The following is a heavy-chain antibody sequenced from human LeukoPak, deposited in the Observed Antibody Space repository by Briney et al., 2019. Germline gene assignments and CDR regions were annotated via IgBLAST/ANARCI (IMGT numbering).Heavy chain of an antibody. Sequence: SETLSLTCAVYGGSFSGYYWSWIRQPPGKGLEWIGEINHSGSTNYNPSLKSRVTISVDTSKNQFSLKLSSVTAADTAVYYCARTWNEGTRMQYYFDYWGQGTLVTVSS. CDR3: ARTWNEGTRMQYYFDY. D-gene: IGHD1-1*01. V-gene: IGHV4-34*01. CDR1: GGSFSGYY. J-gene: IGHJ4*02. CDR2: INHSGST.